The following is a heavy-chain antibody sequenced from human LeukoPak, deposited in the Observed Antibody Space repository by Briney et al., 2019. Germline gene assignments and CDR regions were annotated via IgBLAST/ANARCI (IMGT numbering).Heavy chain of an antibody. D-gene: IGHD1-1*01. J-gene: IGHJ6*02. V-gene: IGHV3-7*01. CDR2: IKQDGSEK. CDR3: ARERGRQGWLQLDSNYYYGMDV. Sequence: PGGSLRLSCAASGFTFSSYWMSWVRQAPGKGLEWVANIKQDGSEKYYVDSVKGRFTISRDNAKNSLYLQMNSLRAEDTAVYYCARERGRQGWLQLDSNYYYGMDVWGQGTTVTVSS. CDR1: GFTFSSYW.